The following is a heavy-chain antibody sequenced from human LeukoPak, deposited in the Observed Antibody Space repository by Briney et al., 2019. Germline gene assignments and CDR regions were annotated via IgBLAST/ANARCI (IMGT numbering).Heavy chain of an antibody. CDR1: GGSISSGGYS. D-gene: IGHD6-13*01. CDR3: ARGQNPGIAAAGRRLYYYYYMDV. V-gene: IGHV4-30-4*07. Sequence: SETLSLTCAVSGGSISSGGYSWSWIRQPPGKGLEWIGYIYYSGSTYYNPSLKSRVTISVDTSKNQFSLKLSSVTAADTAVYYCARGQNPGIAAAGRRLYYYYYMDVWGKGTTVTVSS. J-gene: IGHJ6*03. CDR2: IYYSGST.